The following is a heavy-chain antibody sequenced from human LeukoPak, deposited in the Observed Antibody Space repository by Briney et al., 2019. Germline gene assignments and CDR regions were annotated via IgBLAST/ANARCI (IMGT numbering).Heavy chain of an antibody. CDR1: GYTFTGYY. CDR3: ARGPRGYNWRFDY. D-gene: IGHD1-1*01. J-gene: IGHJ4*02. Sequence: GASVKVSCKASGYTFTGYYMHWVRQAPGQGLEWMGWINSNSGGTNYAQKFQGRVTMTRDTSISTAYMELSRLRSDDTAVYYCARGPRGYNWRFDYWGQGTLVTVSS. CDR2: INSNSGGT. V-gene: IGHV1-2*02.